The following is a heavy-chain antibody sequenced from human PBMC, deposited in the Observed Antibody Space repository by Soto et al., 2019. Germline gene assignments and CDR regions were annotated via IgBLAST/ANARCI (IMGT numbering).Heavy chain of an antibody. CDR1: GGSISSGGYS. CDR2: IYHGGNS. Sequence: LSLTCAVSGGSISSGGYSWSWIRQPPGKGLEWIGYIYHGGNSYYNPSLKSRVTISIDSSQNQFSLKLSSVTAADTAVYYCAREFGYYFDYWGQGTLVTVSS. CDR3: AREFGYYFDY. V-gene: IGHV4-30-2*01. D-gene: IGHD3-10*01. J-gene: IGHJ4*02.